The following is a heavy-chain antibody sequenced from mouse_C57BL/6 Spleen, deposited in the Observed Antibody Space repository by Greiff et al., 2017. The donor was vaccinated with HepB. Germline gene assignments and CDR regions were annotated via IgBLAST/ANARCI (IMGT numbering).Heavy chain of an antibody. Sequence: EVKLMESEGGLVQPGSSMKLSCTASGFTFSDYYMAWVRQVPEKGLEWVANINYDGSSTYYLDSLKSRFIISRDNAKNILYLQMSSLKSEDTATYYCARGGYDYDVYYAMDYWGQGTSVTVSS. J-gene: IGHJ4*01. CDR3: ARGGYDYDVYYAMDY. CDR2: INYDGSST. V-gene: IGHV5-16*01. D-gene: IGHD2-4*01. CDR1: GFTFSDYY.